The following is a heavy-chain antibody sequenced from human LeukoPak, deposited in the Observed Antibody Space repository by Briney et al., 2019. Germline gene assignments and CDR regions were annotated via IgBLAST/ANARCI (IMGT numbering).Heavy chain of an antibody. Sequence: GGSLRLSCAASGFTFSSYAMSWVRQAPGKGLEWVSAISGSGGSTYYADSVKGRFTISRDNTQNSVYLQMNSLRAEDTALYYCARGHWGLDIWGQGTMVTVSS. V-gene: IGHV3-23*01. J-gene: IGHJ3*02. D-gene: IGHD7-27*01. CDR3: ARGHWGLDI. CDR2: ISGSGGST. CDR1: GFTFSSYA.